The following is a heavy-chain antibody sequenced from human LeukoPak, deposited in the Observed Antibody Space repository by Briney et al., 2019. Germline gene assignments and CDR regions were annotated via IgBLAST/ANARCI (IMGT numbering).Heavy chain of an antibody. Sequence: GGSLRLSCAASGFTFSSYSMNWVRQAPGKGLEWVSYISSSSSTIYYADSVKGRFTISRDNAKNSLYLQMNSLRAEDTAVYYCARLKYPTYYDFWSGYYTSHEPKAPLDYWGQGTLVTVSS. CDR2: ISSSSSTI. CDR1: GFTFSSYS. J-gene: IGHJ4*02. D-gene: IGHD3-3*01. CDR3: ARLKYPTYYDFWSGYYTSHEPKAPLDY. V-gene: IGHV3-48*01.